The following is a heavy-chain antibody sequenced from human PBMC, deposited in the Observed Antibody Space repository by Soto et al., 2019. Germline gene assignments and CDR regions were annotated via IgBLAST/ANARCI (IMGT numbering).Heavy chain of an antibody. CDR2: IIPIFGTA. CDR3: ARPGYYYDSSGYYWSTNDY. J-gene: IGHJ4*02. D-gene: IGHD3-22*01. Sequence: GASVKVSCKASGGTFSSYAISWVRQAPGQGLEWRGGIIPIFGTANYAQKFQGRVTITADESTSTAYMELSSLRSEDTAVYYCARPGYYYDSSGYYWSTNDYWGQGTLVTV. CDR1: GGTFSSYA. V-gene: IGHV1-69*13.